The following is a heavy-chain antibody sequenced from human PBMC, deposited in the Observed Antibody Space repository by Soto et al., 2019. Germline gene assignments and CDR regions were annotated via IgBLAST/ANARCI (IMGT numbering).Heavy chain of an antibody. V-gene: IGHV5-51*01. CDR3: ARYGDSTYYYYGMDV. CDR1: GHSFTSYW. Sequence: GESLKISCKGSGHSFTSYWIGWVRQMPGKGLEWMGIIYPGDSDTRYSPSFQGQVTISADKSISTAYLQWSSLKASDTAMYYCARYGDSTYYYYGMDVWGQGNTVTVSS. J-gene: IGHJ6*02. D-gene: IGHD7-27*01. CDR2: IYPGDSDT.